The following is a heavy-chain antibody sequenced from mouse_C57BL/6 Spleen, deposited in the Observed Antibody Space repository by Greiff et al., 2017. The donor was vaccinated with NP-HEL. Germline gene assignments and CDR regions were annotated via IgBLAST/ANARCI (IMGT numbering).Heavy chain of an antibody. J-gene: IGHJ4*01. CDR2: ISYSGST. V-gene: IGHV3-1*01. CDR1: GYSITSGYD. CDR3: ARENSYYAMDY. Sequence: VQLQQSGPGMVKPSQSLSLTCTVTGYSITSGYDWHWIRHFPGNKLEWMGYISYSGSTNYNPSLKSRISITHDTSKNHFFLKLNSVTTEDTATYYCARENSYYAMDYWGQGTSVTVSS. D-gene: IGHD5-2*01.